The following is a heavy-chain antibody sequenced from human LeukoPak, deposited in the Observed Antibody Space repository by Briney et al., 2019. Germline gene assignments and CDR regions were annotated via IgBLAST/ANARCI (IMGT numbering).Heavy chain of an antibody. V-gene: IGHV3-23*01. Sequence: GGSLRLSCAASGFTFSNYAMSWVRQAPGKGLEWVSAISVSGGSTYYADSVKGLFTISRDNSKNTLYLQMNSLRAEDTAVYYCGYRSSGYYDYWGQGTLVTVSS. CDR1: GFTFSNYA. CDR3: GYRSSGYYDY. D-gene: IGHD3-22*01. CDR2: ISVSGGST. J-gene: IGHJ4*02.